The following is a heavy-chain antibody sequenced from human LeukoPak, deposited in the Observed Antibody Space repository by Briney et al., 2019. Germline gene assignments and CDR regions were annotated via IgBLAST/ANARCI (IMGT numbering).Heavy chain of an antibody. V-gene: IGHV5-51*01. CDR2: IYPGDSDS. J-gene: IGHJ3*01. CDR3: ARALSGSYYDGFDF. Sequence: GESLQISCQGSGSLFTNYWIAWVRQMPGKGLEYMGIIYPGDSDSRYSPSFQGQVTISADKSITTAYLQLRSLKAPDTAMYYCARALSGSYYDGFDFWGQGTMVTVSS. D-gene: IGHD1-26*01. CDR1: GSLFTNYW.